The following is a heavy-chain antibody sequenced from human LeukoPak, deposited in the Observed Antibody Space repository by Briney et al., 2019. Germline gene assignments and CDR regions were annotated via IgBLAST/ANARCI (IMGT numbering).Heavy chain of an antibody. Sequence: ETLSLTCTVSGGSISSYYWSWIRPPPGKGLKWIGYIYYSGSTNYNPSLKSRVIISVDTSKNQFSLKVSSVTAADTAVYYCASGYSSGWYSWWGQGTLVTVSS. V-gene: IGHV4-59*08. CDR2: IYYSGST. J-gene: IGHJ4*02. CDR1: GGSISSYY. D-gene: IGHD6-19*01. CDR3: ASGYSSGWYSW.